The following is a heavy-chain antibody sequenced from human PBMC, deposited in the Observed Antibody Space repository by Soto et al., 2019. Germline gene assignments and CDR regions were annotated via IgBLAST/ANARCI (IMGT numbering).Heavy chain of an antibody. V-gene: IGHV1-3*01. D-gene: IGHD3-9*01. CDR3: ARTYYDILTGPNLPLVY. J-gene: IGHJ4*02. Sequence: ASVKVSCKASGYTFTSYAMHWGRQAPGQRLEWMGWINAGNGNTKYSQKFQGRVTITRDTSASTAYMELSSLRSEDTAVYYCARTYYDILTGPNLPLVYWGQGTLVTVSS. CDR1: GYTFTSYA. CDR2: INAGNGNT.